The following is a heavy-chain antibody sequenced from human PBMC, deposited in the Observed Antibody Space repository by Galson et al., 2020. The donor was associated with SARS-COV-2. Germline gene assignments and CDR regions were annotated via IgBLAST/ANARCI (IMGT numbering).Heavy chain of an antibody. CDR1: GYTLTELS. D-gene: IGHD3-10*01. V-gene: IGHV1-24*01. CDR3: ATGGVRGVISWFDP. J-gene: IGHJ5*02. CDR2: FDPEDGET. Sequence: ASVKVSCKVSGYTLTELSMHWVRQAPGKGLEWMGGFDPEDGETIYAQKFQGRVTMTEDTSTDTAYMELSSLRSEDTAVYYCATGGVRGVISWFDPWCQGTLVTVSS.